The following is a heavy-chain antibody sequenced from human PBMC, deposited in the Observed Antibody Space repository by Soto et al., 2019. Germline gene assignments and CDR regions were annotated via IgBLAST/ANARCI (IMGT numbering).Heavy chain of an antibody. CDR2: ISGSGGST. V-gene: IGHV3-23*01. CDR3: AKDHGMDV. Sequence: PGGSLILSCVASGFTFSDYAVAWVRQSPGKGLEWVSSISGSGGSTYYADSVKGRFTISRDNSKNTVFLQMNSLRAEDTAVYYCAKDHGMDVWGQGATVTSP. CDR1: GFTFSDYA. J-gene: IGHJ6*02.